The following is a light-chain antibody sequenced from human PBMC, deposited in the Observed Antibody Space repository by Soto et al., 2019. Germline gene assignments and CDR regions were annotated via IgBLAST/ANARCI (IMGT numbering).Light chain of an antibody. V-gene: IGKV1-9*01. CDR1: QGISSY. Sequence: IQLTQSPSSLSASVGDRVTITCRASQGISSYLGWYQQKPGKAPNLLIYDASTLHSGVPSRFSGGGSGTDFTLTISSLQPEDFATYYCQQVNVYPSTFGVGTKVEIK. CDR2: DAS. J-gene: IGKJ4*01. CDR3: QQVNVYPST.